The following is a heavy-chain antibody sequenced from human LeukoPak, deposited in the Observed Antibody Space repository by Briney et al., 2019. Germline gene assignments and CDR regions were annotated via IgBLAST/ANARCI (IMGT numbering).Heavy chain of an antibody. CDR3: ARGIETSQKLRFLEWLSSQVYYFDY. Sequence: GGSLRLSCAASGFTFSDYSMTWVRQAPGKGLEWVSSIDSSSSYIFYADSMKGRFTISRDNAKNSLYLQMDSLRAEDTAVYYCARGIETSQKLRFLEWLSSQVYYFDYWGQGTLVTVSS. D-gene: IGHD3-3*01. J-gene: IGHJ4*02. CDR2: IDSSSSYI. CDR1: GFTFSDYS. V-gene: IGHV3-21*04.